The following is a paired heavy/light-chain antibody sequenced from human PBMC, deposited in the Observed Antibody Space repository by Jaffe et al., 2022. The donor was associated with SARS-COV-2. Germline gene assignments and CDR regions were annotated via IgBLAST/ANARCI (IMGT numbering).Light chain of an antibody. CDR3: MQALQTPRT. J-gene: IGKJ1*01. CDR1: QSLLHSNGYNY. Sequence: EIVMTQSPLSLPVTPGEPASISCRSSQSLLHSNGYNYLDWYLQKPGQSPQVLIYLGSNRASGVPDRFSGSGSGTDFTLKISRVEAEDVGVYYCMQALQTPRTFGEGTKVEVK. CDR2: LGS. V-gene: IGKV2-28*01.
Heavy chain of an antibody. CDR3: ARDSSYGSGGHYYNGMDD. CDR2: IYTGGAT. V-gene: IGHV3-66*02. Sequence: EVQLVESGGNLVLPGGSLRLSCAVSGVSVTRNHMNWVRQAPGKGLEWVSIIYTGGATDYADSVKGRFTISRDNSKNTVYLQMNSLRPEDAAIYYCARDSSYGSGGHYYNGMDDWGQGTTVAVSS. J-gene: IGHJ6*02. D-gene: IGHD3-10*01. CDR1: GVSVTRNH.